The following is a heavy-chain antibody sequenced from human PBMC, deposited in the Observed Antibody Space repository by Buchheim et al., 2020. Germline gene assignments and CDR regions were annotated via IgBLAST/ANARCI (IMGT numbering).Heavy chain of an antibody. J-gene: IGHJ4*02. Sequence: EVQLLESGGGLVQPGGSLRLSCAASGFTFSSYAMSWVRQAPGKGLEWVSAISGSGGSTYYADSVKGRFTISRDNSKNTLYLQMNSLRAEDTAVYYCAKCGSLYCSGGSCYWVGYFDYWGQGTL. CDR2: ISGSGGST. CDR3: AKCGSLYCSGGSCYWVGYFDY. V-gene: IGHV3-23*01. D-gene: IGHD2-15*01. CDR1: GFTFSSYA.